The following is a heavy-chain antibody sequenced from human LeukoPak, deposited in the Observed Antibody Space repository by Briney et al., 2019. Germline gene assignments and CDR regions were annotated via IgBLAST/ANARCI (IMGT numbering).Heavy chain of an antibody. Sequence: PSQTLSLTCAVSGGSISSGPYSWSWIRQPPGKGLEWIGYFHHTGSAYYNPSLKSRVTISVDTSKNQFSLRLSSVTAADTAVYYCARQRLSVSSFDPWGQGTLVTVSS. CDR1: GGSISSGPYS. J-gene: IGHJ5*02. CDR2: FHHTGSA. V-gene: IGHV4-30-2*01. D-gene: IGHD4-11*01. CDR3: ARQRLSVSSFDP.